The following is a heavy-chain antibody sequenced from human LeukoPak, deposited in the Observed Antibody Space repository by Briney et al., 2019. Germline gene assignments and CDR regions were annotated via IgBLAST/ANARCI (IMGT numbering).Heavy chain of an antibody. J-gene: IGHJ4*02. CDR3: ARDRYGDYTFDY. CDR2: INGSGGDT. Sequence: GGSLRLSSAASGFTFSIYAMSWVRQAPGKGLEWGSDINGSGGDTYYADSVRGRFTISRDNSKTTLYLQMSSLRAEDTAVYYCARDRYGDYTFDYWGQGTLVTVSS. D-gene: IGHD4-17*01. V-gene: IGHV3-23*01. CDR1: GFTFSIYA.